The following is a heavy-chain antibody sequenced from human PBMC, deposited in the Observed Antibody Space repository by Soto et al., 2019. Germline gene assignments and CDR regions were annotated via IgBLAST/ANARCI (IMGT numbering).Heavy chain of an antibody. D-gene: IGHD3-22*01. Sequence: GESLKLSCKGSGYSFTKYWIGWVRQMPGKGLEWMAIIYPDESDTRYSPSFQGQVTISADKSISTAYLQWNSLKASDTAIYYCAKRSYSYDPSAFYYWFDSWGQGTLVTVSS. CDR2: IYPDESDT. CDR3: AKRSYSYDPSAFYYWFDS. J-gene: IGHJ5*01. V-gene: IGHV5-51*01. CDR1: GYSFTKYW.